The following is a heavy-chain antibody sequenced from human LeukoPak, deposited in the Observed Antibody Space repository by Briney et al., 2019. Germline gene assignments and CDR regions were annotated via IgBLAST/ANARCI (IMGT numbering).Heavy chain of an antibody. CDR2: IYYSGST. Sequence: PSETLSLTCTVSGGSISSYYWSWIRQPPGKGLEWIGYIYYSGSTNYNPSLKSRVTISVDTSKNQFSLRLSSVTAADTAVYYCARNVEMATIFLDLWGRGTLVTVSS. V-gene: IGHV4-59*08. CDR1: GGSISSYY. D-gene: IGHD5-24*01. CDR3: ARNVEMATIFLDL. J-gene: IGHJ2*01.